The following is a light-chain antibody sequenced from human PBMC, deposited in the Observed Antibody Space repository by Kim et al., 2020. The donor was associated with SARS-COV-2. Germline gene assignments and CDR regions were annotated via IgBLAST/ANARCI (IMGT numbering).Light chain of an antibody. V-gene: IGKV1-5*03. CDR1: QSITYY. CDR3: QHYSRFPYT. J-gene: IGKJ2*01. CDR2: LAS. Sequence: ASVGDTITITCRASQSITYYVAWYQQKPGRAPNLLIYLASTLESGVPSRFSGSGSGTEFTLTITSLQPDDFATYYCQHYSRFPYTFGQGTKLEI.